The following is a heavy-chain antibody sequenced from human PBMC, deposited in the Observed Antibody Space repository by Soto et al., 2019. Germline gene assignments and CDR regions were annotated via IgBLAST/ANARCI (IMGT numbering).Heavy chain of an antibody. V-gene: IGHV1-18*01. Sequence: QVQLVQSGAEVKKPGASVKVSCKASGYTFTSYGISWVRQAPGQGLEWMGWISAYNGNTNYAQKLQGRVTITTDTSTSTAYMELRSLRSDDTAVYYCARDDWGYCSSTSCYGANYYYYGMDVWGQGTTVTVSS. CDR1: GYTFTSYG. CDR3: ARDDWGYCSSTSCYGANYYYYGMDV. J-gene: IGHJ6*02. CDR2: ISAYNGNT. D-gene: IGHD2-2*01.